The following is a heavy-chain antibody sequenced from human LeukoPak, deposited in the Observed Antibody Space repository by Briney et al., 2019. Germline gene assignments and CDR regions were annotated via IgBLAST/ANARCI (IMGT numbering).Heavy chain of an antibody. Sequence: PGGSLTLSCAASGFTFSSYAMSWVRQAPGKGLEWVSAISGSGGSTYYADSVKGRFTISRDNSKNTLYLQMNSLRAEDTAVYYCAKRPPYYYDSSGYYPWYFDYWDQGTLVTVSS. D-gene: IGHD3-22*01. CDR1: GFTFSSYA. V-gene: IGHV3-23*01. CDR3: AKRPPYYYDSSGYYPWYFDY. CDR2: ISGSGGST. J-gene: IGHJ4*02.